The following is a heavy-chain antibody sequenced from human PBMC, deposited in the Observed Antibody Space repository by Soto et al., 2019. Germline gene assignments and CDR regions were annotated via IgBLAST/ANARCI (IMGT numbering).Heavy chain of an antibody. CDR1: GFSLSTSGVG. J-gene: IGHJ6*02. CDR3: AHTPYLYGSGRTGGMDV. V-gene: IGHV2-5*02. Sequence: QITLKESGPTLVKPTQTLTLTCTFSGFSLSTSGVGVGWIRQPPGKALEWLALIYWDDDKRYSPSLNSRLTHTKGTSKNQVVLTMTNMDPVDTATYYCAHTPYLYGSGRTGGMDVWGQGTTVTVSS. D-gene: IGHD3-10*01. CDR2: IYWDDDK.